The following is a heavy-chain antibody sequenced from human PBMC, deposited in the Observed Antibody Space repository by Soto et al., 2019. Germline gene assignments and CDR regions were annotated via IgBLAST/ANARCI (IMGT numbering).Heavy chain of an antibody. CDR3: ERDDFLCDVGRCSGITLDV. J-gene: IGHJ6*04. D-gene: IGHD2-15*01. Sequence: EVQLVESGGGLVQPGGSLRLSCAASGFTVSSKYMTWVRQAPGKGLEWVSFIKSGGTTYYADAVKGRITISTDTSENTLHLQMDSLLGKDAAVYSCERDDFLCDVGRCSGITLDVWGKGTTVNASS. V-gene: IGHV3-66*01. CDR2: IKSGGTT. CDR1: GFTVSSKY.